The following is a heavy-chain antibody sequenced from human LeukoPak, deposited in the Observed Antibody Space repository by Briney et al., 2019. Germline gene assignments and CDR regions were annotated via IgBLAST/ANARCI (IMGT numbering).Heavy chain of an antibody. J-gene: IGHJ4*02. Sequence: GGSLRLSCAASGFTFSSYAMSWVRQAPGKGLEWVSAISGSGGSTYYADSVKGRFTISKDSSKTILYLQMNSLRAEDAAVYFCAKGSAAGRPYYFDYWGQGTLVTVSS. CDR1: GFTFSSYA. CDR2: ISGSGGST. V-gene: IGHV3-23*01. D-gene: IGHD6-25*01. CDR3: AKGSAAGRPYYFDY.